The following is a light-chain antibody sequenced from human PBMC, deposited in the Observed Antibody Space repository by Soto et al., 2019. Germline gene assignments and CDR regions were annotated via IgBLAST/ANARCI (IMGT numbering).Light chain of an antibody. CDR3: QQYDSLPYT. J-gene: IGKJ2*01. CDR2: GAS. V-gene: IGKV1-33*01. CDR1: QDINDY. Sequence: EIQMTQSPSSLSASLGDRVTITCQASQDINDYSNWYQQKPGKAPRLLIYGASFLEVGVPSRFSGSGSGTHFNLTISSLPPEDVATYYCQQYDSLPYTFGQGTRLEIK.